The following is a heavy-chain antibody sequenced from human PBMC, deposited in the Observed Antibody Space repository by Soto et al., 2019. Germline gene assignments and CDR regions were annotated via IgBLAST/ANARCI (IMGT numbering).Heavy chain of an antibody. J-gene: IGHJ3*02. Sequence: QVHLVQSGAELKKPGSSVKLSCKTSGGTLTNHAIIWVRQAPGQRLLWMGGIIPTFGTVNYSLKFQVRLTITADEKTGTACMELTYLRPEDTAVYYCAAIRGEYRLGGAIDIWGQGTVVTVSA. CDR1: GGTLTNHA. D-gene: IGHD3-16*01. CDR3: AAIRGEYRLGGAIDI. V-gene: IGHV1-69*12. CDR2: IIPTFGTV.